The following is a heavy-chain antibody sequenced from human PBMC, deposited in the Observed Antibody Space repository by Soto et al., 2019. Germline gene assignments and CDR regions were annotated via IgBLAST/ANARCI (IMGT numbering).Heavy chain of an antibody. J-gene: IGHJ6*02. V-gene: IGHV3-30-3*01. CDR2: ISYDGSNK. Sequence: GGSLRLSCAASGFTFSSYAMHWVRQAPGKGLEWVAVISYDGSNKYYADSVKGRFTISRDNSKNTLYLQMNSLRAEDTAVYYCARDHYDSSGYPYGMDVWGQGTTVTV. CDR1: GFTFSSYA. D-gene: IGHD3-22*01. CDR3: ARDHYDSSGYPYGMDV.